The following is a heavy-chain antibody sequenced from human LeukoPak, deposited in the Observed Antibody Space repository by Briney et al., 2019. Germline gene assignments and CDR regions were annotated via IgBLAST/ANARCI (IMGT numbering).Heavy chain of an antibody. V-gene: IGHV1-3*01. CDR2: INAGNGNT. J-gene: IGHJ4*02. Sequence: ASVKVSCKASGYTFTSYAMHWVRQAPGQRLEWMGWINAGNGNTKYSQKFQGRVTITRDTSASTAYMELSSLRSEDTAVYYCARGYCSSTSCYRMGLYYFDYWGQGTLVTVSS. CDR1: GYTFTSYA. D-gene: IGHD2-2*02. CDR3: ARGYCSSTSCYRMGLYYFDY.